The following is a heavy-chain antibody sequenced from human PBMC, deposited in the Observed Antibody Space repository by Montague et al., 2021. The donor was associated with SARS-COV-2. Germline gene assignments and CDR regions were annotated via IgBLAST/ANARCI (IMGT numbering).Heavy chain of an antibody. CDR3: ARGPYSGYDLGELDY. CDR1: GFTFSSYS. J-gene: IGHJ4*02. CDR2: ISNSSSYI. Sequence: CQRLSCAASGFTFSSYSMNWVRQAPGKGLEWVSSISNSSSYIYYADSVKGRFTISRDNAKNSLYLQMNSLRAEDTAVYYCARGPYSGYDLGELDYWGQGTLVTVSS. V-gene: IGHV3-21*01. D-gene: IGHD5-12*01.